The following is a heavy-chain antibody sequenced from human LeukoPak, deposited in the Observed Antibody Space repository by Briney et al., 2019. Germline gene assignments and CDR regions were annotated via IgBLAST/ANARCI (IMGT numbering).Heavy chain of an antibody. CDR3: ATTAKGYCTSTSCLSWFGP. Sequence: ASMRVSCKASGYTFTSYDISWVRQAPGQGLEWMGWISTYNGNTNFAQKLQGRVTMTTDTSTSTAYMELRGLRSDDSAVYYCATTAKGYCTSTSCLSWFGPWGQGTLVTVSS. CDR1: GYTFTSYD. V-gene: IGHV1-18*01. D-gene: IGHD2-2*01. J-gene: IGHJ5*02. CDR2: ISTYNGNT.